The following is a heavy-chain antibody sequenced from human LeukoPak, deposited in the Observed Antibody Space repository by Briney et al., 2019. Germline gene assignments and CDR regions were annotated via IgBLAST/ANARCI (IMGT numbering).Heavy chain of an antibody. V-gene: IGHV3-11*01. CDR1: GFTFSSNY. CDR2: ISSSGSTI. CDR3: ARVWYSGSYPLDY. Sequence: PGGSLRLSCAASGFTFSSNYMSWIRQAPGKGLEWVSCISSSGSTIYYADSAKGRFTISRDNTKNSLYLQMNSLRAEDTAFYYCARVWYSGSYPLDYWGQGTLVTVSS. D-gene: IGHD1-26*01. J-gene: IGHJ4*02.